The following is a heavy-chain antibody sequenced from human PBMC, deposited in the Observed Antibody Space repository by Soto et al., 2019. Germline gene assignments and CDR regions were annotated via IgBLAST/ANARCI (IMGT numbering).Heavy chain of an antibody. CDR1: GYTFTSYG. CDR3: ARDWGYSSTANDAFDI. J-gene: IGHJ3*02. CDR2: ISAYNGNT. V-gene: IGHV1-18*01. Sequence: ASVKVSCKASGYTFTSYGISWVRQAPGQGLEWMGWISAYNGNTNYAQKLQGRVTTTTDTSTSTAYMELRSLRSDDTAVYYCARDWGYSSTANDAFDIWGQGTMVTVSS. D-gene: IGHD6-13*01.